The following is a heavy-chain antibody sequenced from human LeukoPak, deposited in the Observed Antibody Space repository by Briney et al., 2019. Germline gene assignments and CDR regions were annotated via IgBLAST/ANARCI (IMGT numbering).Heavy chain of an antibody. D-gene: IGHD1-1*01. CDR3: ARDDNNDIFVNVDY. CDR2: SNPGNGNT. Sequence: ASVKVSCKASGYTFTGYYMHWVRQAPGQRLEWMGWSNPGNGNTNYSQEFQGRVTITRDTPTSTAYMELRSLRSDDTAVYYCARDDNNDIFVNVDYWGQGTLVTVSS. J-gene: IGHJ4*02. V-gene: IGHV1-3*02. CDR1: GYTFTGYY.